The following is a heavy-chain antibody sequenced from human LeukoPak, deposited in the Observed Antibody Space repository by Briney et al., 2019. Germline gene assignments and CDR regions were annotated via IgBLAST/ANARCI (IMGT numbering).Heavy chain of an antibody. J-gene: IGHJ4*02. D-gene: IGHD7-27*01. Sequence: GGSLRLSCVASGFIFDDYTMYWVRQAPGKGLEWVSLISWDGDRAYYADSVKGRFTISRDNSKSSLYLQMNSLRTEDTALYYCAKGGNAELGTRFDYWGQGTLVTVSS. V-gene: IGHV3-43*01. CDR2: ISWDGDRA. CDR1: GFIFDDYT. CDR3: AKGGNAELGTRFDY.